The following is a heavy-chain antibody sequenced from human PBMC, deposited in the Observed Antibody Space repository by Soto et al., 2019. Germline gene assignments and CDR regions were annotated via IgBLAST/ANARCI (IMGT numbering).Heavy chain of an antibody. CDR2: ISGSGGST. V-gene: IGHV3-23*01. CDR1: GFTFSSYA. J-gene: IGHJ4*02. Sequence: GGSLRLSCAASGFTFSSYAMSWVRQAPGKGLEWVSAISGSGGSTYYADSVKGRFTISRDNSKNTLYLQMNSLRAEDTAVYYCARFYIAFYDFWRSSVRSFDSWRQGTLVNVSS. D-gene: IGHD3-3*01. CDR3: ARFYIAFYDFWRSSVRSFDS.